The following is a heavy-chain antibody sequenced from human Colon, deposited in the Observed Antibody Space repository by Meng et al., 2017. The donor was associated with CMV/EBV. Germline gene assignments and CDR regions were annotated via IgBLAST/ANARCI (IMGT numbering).Heavy chain of an antibody. J-gene: IGHJ4*02. CDR2: ISPNNGHT. V-gene: IGHV1-18*01. D-gene: IGHD1-1*01. CDR3: ARVFSLIRTAPFTPTRMTGQLDF. CDR1: GYTFTNYA. Sequence: ASVKVSCKASGYTFTNYAITWVRQAPGQGLEWMGWISPNNGHTTYAQKFQDRVTMTRDTSTSTAYLEVRNLRSDETAVYYCARVFSLIRTAPFTPTRMTGQLDFWGQGTLVTVSS.